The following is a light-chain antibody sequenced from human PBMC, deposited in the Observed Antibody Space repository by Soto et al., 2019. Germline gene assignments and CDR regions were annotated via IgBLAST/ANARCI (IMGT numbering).Light chain of an antibody. Sequence: AIQLTQSQSSLSASLGDRVTITCRASQGISSALAWYQQKPGKAPKLLIYDASSLESGVPSRFSGSGSGTDFTLTISSLQPEDFATYYCQQFNSYPPTFGQGTRLEIK. CDR1: QGISSA. J-gene: IGKJ5*01. CDR2: DAS. V-gene: IGKV1-13*02. CDR3: QQFNSYPPT.